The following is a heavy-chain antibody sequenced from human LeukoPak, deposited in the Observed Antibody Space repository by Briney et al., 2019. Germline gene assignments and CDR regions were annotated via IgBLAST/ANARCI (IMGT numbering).Heavy chain of an antibody. J-gene: IGHJ4*02. CDR1: GYSISSGYY. D-gene: IGHD6-19*01. CDR2: INHSGST. V-gene: IGHV4-38-2*02. Sequence: SETLSLTCTVSGYSISSGYYWGWIRQPPGKGLEWIGSINHSGSTSYNPSLKSRVTISVDTSKNQFSLKLSSVTAADTAVYYCARKANGIAVAANWGQGTLVTVSS. CDR3: ARKANGIAVAAN.